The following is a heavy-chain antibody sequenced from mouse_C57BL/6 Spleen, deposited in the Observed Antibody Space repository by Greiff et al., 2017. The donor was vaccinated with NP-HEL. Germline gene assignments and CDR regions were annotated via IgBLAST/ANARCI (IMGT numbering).Heavy chain of an antibody. CDR3: ARRRRYFDV. CDR2: IDPSDSYT. Sequence: VQLQQPGAELVMPGASVKLSCKASGYTFTSYWMHWVKQRPGQGLEWIGEIDPSDSYTNYNQKFKSKSTLTVDKSSSTAYMQLSSLTSEDSAVYYCARRRRYFDVWGTGTTVTVSS. V-gene: IGHV1-69*01. J-gene: IGHJ1*03. CDR1: GYTFTSYW.